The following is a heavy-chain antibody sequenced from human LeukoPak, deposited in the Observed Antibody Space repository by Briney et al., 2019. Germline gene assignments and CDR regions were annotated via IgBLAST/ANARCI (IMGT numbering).Heavy chain of an antibody. D-gene: IGHD6-13*01. CDR2: IYSDGGT. Sequence: GGSLRLSCAASGLTVSSSYMSWVRQAPGKGLEWVSVIYSDGGTYYADSVKDRFTISRDNSKNTLYLQMNSLRAEDTALYYCARESSWSFEYWGQGTLVTVSS. CDR3: ARESSWSFEY. CDR1: GLTVSSSY. V-gene: IGHV3-66*01. J-gene: IGHJ4*02.